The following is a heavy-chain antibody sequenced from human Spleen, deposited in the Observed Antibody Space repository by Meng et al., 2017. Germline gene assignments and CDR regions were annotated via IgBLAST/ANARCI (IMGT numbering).Heavy chain of an antibody. CDR3: AREGFLFDSSGYHFQLDF. V-gene: IGHV1-2*06. Sequence: QAQLVHFGAGRKTPGASVKVSCKASGFPFSDYYIHWMRQAPGQGLEWMGRINPNNGGTSYALNFQGRVTMTRDTSISAAYMELSSLKSDDTAVYFCAREGFLFDSSGYHFQLDFWGQGTLVTVSS. CDR2: INPNNGGT. CDR1: GFPFSDYY. J-gene: IGHJ4*02. D-gene: IGHD3-22*01.